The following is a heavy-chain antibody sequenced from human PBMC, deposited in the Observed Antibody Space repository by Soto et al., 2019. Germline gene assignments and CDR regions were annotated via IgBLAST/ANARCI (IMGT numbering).Heavy chain of an antibody. J-gene: IGHJ4*02. D-gene: IGHD3-3*01. Sequence: ASVKVSCKASGYTLTSYDINWVRQATGQGLEWMGWMNPNSGNTGYAQKFQGRVTMTRNTSISAAYMELSSLRSEDTAVYYCARALRFLEWSPAPNSFDYWGQGTLVTVSS. CDR2: MNPNSGNT. CDR1: GYTLTSYD. CDR3: ARALRFLEWSPAPNSFDY. V-gene: IGHV1-8*01.